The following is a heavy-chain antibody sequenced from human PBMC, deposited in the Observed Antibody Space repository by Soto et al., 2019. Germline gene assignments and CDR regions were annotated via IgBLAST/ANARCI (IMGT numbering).Heavy chain of an antibody. Sequence: SETLSLTCTVSGGSISSAEYYWGWIRQPPGKGLEWIGYIHYSGSTYYNPSLKSRVVMSVDTPNNQFSLRLTSVTAADTAVYYCVRDRVGYYYASRWEWFDPWVQGTLVTVSS. CDR3: VRDRVGYYYASRWEWFDP. D-gene: IGHD3-22*01. CDR2: IHYSGST. V-gene: IGHV4-30-4*01. CDR1: GGSISSAEYY. J-gene: IGHJ5*02.